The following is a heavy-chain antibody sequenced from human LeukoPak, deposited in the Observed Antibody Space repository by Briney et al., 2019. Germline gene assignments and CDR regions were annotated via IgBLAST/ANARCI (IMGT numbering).Heavy chain of an antibody. J-gene: IGHJ3*02. CDR1: GYTFTSYG. CDR3: ARPAGDTAMVNAFDI. D-gene: IGHD5-18*01. Sequence: GASVKVSCKASGYTFTSYGISWVRQAPGHGRVWRGWISAYNGNTNYAQKLQGRVTMTTDTSTSTAYMELRSLRSDDTAVYYCARPAGDTAMVNAFDIWGQGTMVTVSS. CDR2: ISAYNGNT. V-gene: IGHV1-18*01.